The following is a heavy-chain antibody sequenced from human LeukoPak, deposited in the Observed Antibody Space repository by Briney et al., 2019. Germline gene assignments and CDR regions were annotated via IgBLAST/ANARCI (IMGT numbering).Heavy chain of an antibody. D-gene: IGHD2-15*01. V-gene: IGHV4-61*02. CDR1: GGSISSGSYD. CDR2: IYTSGST. J-gene: IGHJ6*03. Sequence: SETLSLTCTVSGGSISSGSYDWSWIRQPAGKGLEWGGRIYTSGSTNYSPSRESRVTISVDTSKTQFSLKLSSVTAAATAVYYCARDSGKDARYCSGGSCYPRSHYYYYMDVWGKGTTVTISS. CDR3: ARDSGKDARYCSGGSCYPRSHYYYYMDV.